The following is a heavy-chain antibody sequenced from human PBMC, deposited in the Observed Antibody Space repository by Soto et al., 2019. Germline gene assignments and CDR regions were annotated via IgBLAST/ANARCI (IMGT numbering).Heavy chain of an antibody. CDR2: ISSSSSTI. Sequence: GGSLRLSCAASGFTFSSYSMNWVRQAPGKGLEWVSYISSSSSTIYYADSVKGRFTISRDNAKNSLYLQMNSLRDEDTAVYYCASGTLAAAGTAEYFQHWGQGTLVTVSS. D-gene: IGHD6-13*01. CDR1: GFTFSSYS. J-gene: IGHJ1*01. CDR3: ASGTLAAAGTAEYFQH. V-gene: IGHV3-48*02.